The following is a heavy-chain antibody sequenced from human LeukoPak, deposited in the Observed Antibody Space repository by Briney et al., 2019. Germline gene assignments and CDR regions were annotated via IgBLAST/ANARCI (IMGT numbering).Heavy chain of an antibody. CDR1: GFAFSSYE. Sequence: GGSLRLSCAASGFAFSSYEMHWVRQAPGKGLEWVSYISSSGSTIYYADSVKGRFTISRDNAKNSLYLQMNSLRAEDTAVYYCARDYGGSSPFDYWGQGTLVTVSS. V-gene: IGHV3-48*03. CDR3: ARDYGGSSPFDY. J-gene: IGHJ4*02. D-gene: IGHD4-23*01. CDR2: ISSSGSTI.